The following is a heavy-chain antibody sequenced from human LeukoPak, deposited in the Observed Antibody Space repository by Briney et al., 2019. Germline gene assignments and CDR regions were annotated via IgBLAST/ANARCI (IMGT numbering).Heavy chain of an antibody. CDR1: GFTFSSYS. Sequence: GGSLRLSCAASGFTFSSYSMDWVRQAPGKGLEWVSSISSSSSYIYYGDSVKGRFTISRDNAKDSLYLQMNSLRAEDTAVYYCARDYEIYWGQGTLVTVSS. CDR3: ARDYEIY. J-gene: IGHJ4*02. D-gene: IGHD5-12*01. V-gene: IGHV3-21*01. CDR2: ISSSSSYI.